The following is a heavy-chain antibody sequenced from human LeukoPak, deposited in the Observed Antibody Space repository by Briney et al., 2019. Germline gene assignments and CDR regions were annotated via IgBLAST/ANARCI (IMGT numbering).Heavy chain of an antibody. D-gene: IGHD4-17*01. J-gene: IGHJ5*02. V-gene: IGHV5-51*01. CDR1: GYSFTSYW. Sequence: GESLKISFKGSGYSFTSYWIGWVRQMPGKGLEWMGIIYPGDSDTRYSPSFQGQVTISADKSISAAYLQWSSLKASDTAMYYCARYGDGSSGANWFDPWGQGTLVTVSS. CDR2: IYPGDSDT. CDR3: ARYGDGSSGANWFDP.